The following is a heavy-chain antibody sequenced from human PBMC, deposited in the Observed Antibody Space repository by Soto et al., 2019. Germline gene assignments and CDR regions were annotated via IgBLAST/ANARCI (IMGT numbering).Heavy chain of an antibody. D-gene: IGHD1-26*01. CDR3: ARENRELSHGMDV. Sequence: LRLSCAASGFTLSSYGMHWVRQAPGKGLEWVAVIWYDGSNKYYADSVKGRFTISRDNSKNTLYLQMNSLRAEDTAVYYCARENRELSHGMDVWGQGTTVTVSS. CDR1: GFTLSSYG. J-gene: IGHJ6*02. V-gene: IGHV3-33*01. CDR2: IWYDGSNK.